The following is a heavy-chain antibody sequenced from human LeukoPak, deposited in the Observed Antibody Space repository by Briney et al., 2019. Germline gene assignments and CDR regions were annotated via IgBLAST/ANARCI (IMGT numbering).Heavy chain of an antibody. V-gene: IGHV3-33*08. CDR1: GFTFSSYS. CDR3: ARDSLYTAMDPLDY. J-gene: IGHJ4*02. CDR2: IWYDGSNK. Sequence: GGSLRLSCAASGFTFSSYSMNWVRQAPGKGLEWVAVIWYDGSNKYYADSVKGRFTISRDNSKNTLYLQMNSLRAEDTAVYYCARDSLYTAMDPLDYWGQGTLVTVSS. D-gene: IGHD5-18*01.